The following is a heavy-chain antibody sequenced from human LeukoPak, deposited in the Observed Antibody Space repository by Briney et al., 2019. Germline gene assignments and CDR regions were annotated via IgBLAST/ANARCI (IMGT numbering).Heavy chain of an antibody. D-gene: IGHD1-26*01. CDR1: GYTFTYYV. Sequence: ASVKVSCKTSGYTFTYYVISWVRQAPGQGLEWMGWINAYNGNTNDAQKFQGRVTMTTDTSTSTAYMELRSLRSDDTTVYYCARGEKPYDYWGQGALVSVSS. J-gene: IGHJ4*02. CDR2: INAYNGNT. V-gene: IGHV1-18*01. CDR3: ARGEKPYDY.